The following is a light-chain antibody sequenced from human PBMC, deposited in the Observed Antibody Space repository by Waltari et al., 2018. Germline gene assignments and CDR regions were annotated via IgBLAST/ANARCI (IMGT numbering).Light chain of an antibody. CDR1: QPIRTTY. Sequence: EIVLKQSPGTLSLSPGHGATLSCRTSQPIRTTYLAWYQQKPGQAPTLLIYGASSRATGVPDRFTGSGSGTDFSLTISSLEPEDFATYYCQQYDISPLTFGGGTKVEIK. CDR3: QQYDISPLT. CDR2: GAS. V-gene: IGKV3-20*01. J-gene: IGKJ4*01.